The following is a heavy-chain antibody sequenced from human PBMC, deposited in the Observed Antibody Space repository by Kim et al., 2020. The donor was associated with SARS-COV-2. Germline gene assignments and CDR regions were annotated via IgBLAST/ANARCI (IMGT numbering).Heavy chain of an antibody. D-gene: IGHD3-10*01. Sequence: PAFQGQVTISDDKSSSTAYLQWGSLKASDTAMYYCARQHYYGSGSFVDYWGQGTLVTVSS. V-gene: IGHV5-51*01. J-gene: IGHJ4*02. CDR3: ARQHYYGSGSFVDY.